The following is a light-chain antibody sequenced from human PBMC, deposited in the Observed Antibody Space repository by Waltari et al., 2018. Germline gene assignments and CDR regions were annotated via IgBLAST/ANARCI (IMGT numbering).Light chain of an antibody. CDR1: SLRSYY. CDR2: DKN. V-gene: IGLV3-19*01. J-gene: IGLJ2*01. Sequence: SSELTQDPAVSVAMGQTVRITCQGDSLRSYYASWYQQRPGQAPILVMYDKNKRPSGGPDRVSGSSSDDAASLTITGAQAEDEGSYYCHSRDGSGVGGSFGGGTKLTVL. CDR3: HSRDGSGVGGS.